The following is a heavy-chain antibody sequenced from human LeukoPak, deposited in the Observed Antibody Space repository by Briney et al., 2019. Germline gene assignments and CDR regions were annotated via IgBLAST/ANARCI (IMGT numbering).Heavy chain of an antibody. CDR1: GYTFTGHY. V-gene: IGHV1-2*02. Sequence: ASVKVSCKASGYTFTGHYMHWVRQAPGQGLEWMGWINPNSGGTNYAQKFQGRVTMTRDTSISTAYMELSRLRSDETAVYYCARDHCSGGSCYNVDIWGQGTMVTVSS. CDR2: INPNSGGT. D-gene: IGHD2-15*01. CDR3: ARDHCSGGSCYNVDI. J-gene: IGHJ3*02.